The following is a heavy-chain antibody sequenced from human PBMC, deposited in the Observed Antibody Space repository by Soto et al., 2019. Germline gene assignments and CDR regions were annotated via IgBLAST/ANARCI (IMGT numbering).Heavy chain of an antibody. CDR1: GGTFRNLA. J-gene: IGHJ3*01. V-gene: IGHV1-69*01. D-gene: IGHD2-15*01. Sequence: QLQLVQSGAEGKKPGSSVKVSCKASGGTFRNLAINWVRQAPGQGLEWMGGFIPIIGGGINAQKFQGRVTITSDESTSTAYMELSSLKSEDTAMYFCARRSVSHSNAFDFWGQGTMVTVSS. CDR2: FIPIIGGG. CDR3: ARRSVSHSNAFDF.